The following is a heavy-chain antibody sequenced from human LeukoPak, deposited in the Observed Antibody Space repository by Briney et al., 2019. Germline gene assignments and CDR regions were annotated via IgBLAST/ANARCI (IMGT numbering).Heavy chain of an antibody. CDR3: ATSAGDYRAGHYYYMGV. J-gene: IGHJ6*03. CDR1: GYTFTGYY. D-gene: IGHD4-11*01. CDR2: INPNTAGT. Sequence: ASVTVSCKASGYTFTGYYFHWVRQAPGQGLEWMGWINPNTAGTNYAQKFLGGVTLAWDTSISTAYMELNRLTSDDTAVYYCATSAGDYRAGHYYYMGVWGKGTSVTVSS. V-gene: IGHV1-2*02.